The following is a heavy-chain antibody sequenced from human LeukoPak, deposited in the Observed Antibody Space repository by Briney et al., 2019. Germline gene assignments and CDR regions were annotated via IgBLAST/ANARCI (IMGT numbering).Heavy chain of an antibody. V-gene: IGHV1-18*01. CDR2: ISAYNGNT. D-gene: IGHD6-19*01. Sequence: ASVKVSCKASGYTFTSYDINWVRQAPGQGLEWMGWISAYNGNTNYAQKLQGRVTMTTDTSTSTAYMELRSLRSDDTAVYYCASERAGRSSGWFYFDYWGQGTLVTVSS. CDR3: ASERAGRSSGWFYFDY. CDR1: GYTFTSYD. J-gene: IGHJ4*02.